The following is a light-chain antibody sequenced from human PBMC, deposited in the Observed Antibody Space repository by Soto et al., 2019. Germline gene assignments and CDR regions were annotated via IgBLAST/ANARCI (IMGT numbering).Light chain of an antibody. V-gene: IGKV3-20*01. CDR1: QSVSSNY. J-gene: IGKJ3*01. CDR3: QQYASSPFT. Sequence: EIVLTQSPGTLSLSPGERATLSCRASQSVSSNYLTWYQQKPGQAPRLLIYGASSRATGIPDRFSGSGSGADFTLSISRLEPEDFAVYYCQQYASSPFTFGPITQVDI. CDR2: GAS.